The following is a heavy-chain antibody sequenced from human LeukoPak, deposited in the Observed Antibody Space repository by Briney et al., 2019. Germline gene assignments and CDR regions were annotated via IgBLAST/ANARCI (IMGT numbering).Heavy chain of an antibody. CDR1: GFTFDDYA. J-gene: IGHJ6*02. D-gene: IGHD3-10*01. V-gene: IGHV3-21*01. CDR2: ISSSSSYI. CDR3: ARSNPPAVHVFYGMDV. Sequence: GGSLRLSCAASGFTFDDYAMHWVRQAPGKGLEWVSSISSSSSYIYYADSVKGRFTISRDNAKNSLYLQMNSLRAEDTAVYYCARSNPPAVHVFYGMDVWGQGTTVTVSS.